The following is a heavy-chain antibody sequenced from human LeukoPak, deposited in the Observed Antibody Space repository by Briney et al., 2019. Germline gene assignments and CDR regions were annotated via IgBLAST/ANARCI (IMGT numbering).Heavy chain of an antibody. D-gene: IGHD2-21*02. CDR3: ARGVVVTAPTDY. CDR1: GSSFTRYW. V-gene: IGHV5-51*01. CDR2: IYPGDSDT. Sequence: ASSLKISSKASGSSFTRYWIGWVRQMPGKRLEWIGIIYPGDSDTRYSPSFQGHVSISANRSVSTAYLQWRSLKASDTAMYYCARGVVVTAPTDYWGQGTLVTVSS. J-gene: IGHJ4*02.